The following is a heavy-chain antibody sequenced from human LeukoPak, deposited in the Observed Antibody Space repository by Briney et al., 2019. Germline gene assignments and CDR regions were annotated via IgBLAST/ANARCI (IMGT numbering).Heavy chain of an antibody. J-gene: IGHJ4*02. CDR1: GFTFSSYW. CDR3: ASGDYYFDY. V-gene: IGHV3-74*01. CDR2: INSDGSST. D-gene: IGHD3-3*01. Sequence: GGSLILSCAAPGFTFSSYWMHWVRQAPGKGLVWVSRINSDGSSTSYADSVKGRFTISRDNAKNTLYLQMNSLRAEDTAVYYCASGDYYFDYWGQGTLVTVSS.